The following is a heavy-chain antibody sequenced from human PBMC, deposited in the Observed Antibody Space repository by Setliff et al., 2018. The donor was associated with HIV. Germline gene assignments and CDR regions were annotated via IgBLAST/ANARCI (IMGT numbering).Heavy chain of an antibody. J-gene: IGHJ4*02. CDR2: VYHTGST. Sequence: PSETLSLTCTVSGGSISSHYWSWIRQPPGKGLEWIGNVYHTGSTYYNPSLKSRVTISVDTSKNQFSLKLSSVIAADTAVYYCARHAAGPDGPFDYWGQGTLVTVSS. V-gene: IGHV4-59*08. CDR1: GGSISSHY. CDR3: ARHAAGPDGPFDY.